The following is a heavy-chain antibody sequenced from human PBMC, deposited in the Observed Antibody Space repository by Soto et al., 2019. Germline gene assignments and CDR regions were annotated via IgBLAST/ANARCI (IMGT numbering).Heavy chain of an antibody. J-gene: IGHJ6*02. CDR2: MSPNSGAT. Sequence: QVQLVQSGAEVTKPGASVKFSCKASGYTFTTYDINWVRQATGQGLEWLGWMSPNSGATGYAQKFQGRVTMTRDTSMTTAYMELSNLRSEDTAMYYCARGVDAGVDVWGQGTTVTVSS. D-gene: IGHD1-1*01. CDR3: ARGVDAGVDV. CDR1: GYTFTTYD. V-gene: IGHV1-8*01.